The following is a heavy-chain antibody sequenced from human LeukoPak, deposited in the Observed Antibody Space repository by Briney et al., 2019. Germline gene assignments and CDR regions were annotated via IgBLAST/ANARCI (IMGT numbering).Heavy chain of an antibody. CDR2: FDPEDGET. Sequence: ASVKVSCKVSGYTLTELSMHWVRQAPGKGLEWMGGFDPEDGETIYAQKFQGRVTMTEDTSTDTAYMELSRLRSDDTAVYYCARGESLVVPAAIPDYWGQGTLVTVSS. D-gene: IGHD2-2*01. CDR3: ARGESLVVPAAIPDY. V-gene: IGHV1-24*01. CDR1: GYTLTELS. J-gene: IGHJ4*02.